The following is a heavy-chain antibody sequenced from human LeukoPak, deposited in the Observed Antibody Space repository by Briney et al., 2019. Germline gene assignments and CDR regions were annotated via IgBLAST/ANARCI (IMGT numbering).Heavy chain of an antibody. CDR2: ISVYNGNT. CDR1: GYIFSSYG. J-gene: IGHJ4*02. D-gene: IGHD6-6*01. V-gene: IGHV1-18*01. Sequence: GASVKVSCKASGYIFSSYGITWVRQAPGQGLEWMGWISVYNGNTKSAQNLQGRVIMTTDTSTNTAYMELRSLRSDDTAVYYCARDQHSSSSVGYFDYWGQGTLVTVSS. CDR3: ARDQHSSSSVGYFDY.